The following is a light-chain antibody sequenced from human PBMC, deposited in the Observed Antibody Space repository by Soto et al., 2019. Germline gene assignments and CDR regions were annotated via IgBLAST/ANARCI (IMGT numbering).Light chain of an antibody. J-gene: IGLJ2*01. CDR1: SGDIGFYNY. CDR3: TSFTGRSTLLI. Sequence: QSTLTQPACVSGSPGQSITISCTGTSGDIGFYNYVSWYQQHPGKAPKLIIYNVNNRPSGVSDRFSGSKSGNTASLTISGLQAEDGAYYYCTSFTGRSTLLIFGGGTKLTVL. CDR2: NVN. V-gene: IGLV2-14*01.